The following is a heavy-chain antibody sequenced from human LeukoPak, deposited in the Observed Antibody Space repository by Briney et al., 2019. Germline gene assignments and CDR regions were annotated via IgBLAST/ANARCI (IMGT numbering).Heavy chain of an antibody. CDR2: IYYSGST. CDR1: GGSISSSSYY. Sequence: KPSETLSLTCTVSGGSISSSSYYWGWIRQPPGKGLEWIGSIYYSGSTYYNPSLKSRVTISVDTSKNQFSLKLSSVTAADTAVYYCARGSGIAAARSHGMDVWGQGTTVTVSS. V-gene: IGHV4-39*07. CDR3: ARGSGIAAARSHGMDV. D-gene: IGHD6-13*01. J-gene: IGHJ6*02.